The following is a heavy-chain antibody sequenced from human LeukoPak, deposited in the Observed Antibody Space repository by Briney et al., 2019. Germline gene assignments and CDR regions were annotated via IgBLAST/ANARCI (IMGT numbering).Heavy chain of an antibody. CDR1: GFTFSSYG. J-gene: IGHJ4*02. D-gene: IGHD5-18*01. CDR3: AKMAYSYGYYVYYDTDY. V-gene: IGHV3-30*18. Sequence: GGSLRLSCAASGFTFSSYGMHWVRQAPGKRLQRVAVISYDGSNKYYADSVKGRFTISRDNSKNTLYLQMTSLRAADTAVYYRAKMAYSYGYYVYYDTDYWGQGTLVTVSS. CDR2: ISYDGSNK.